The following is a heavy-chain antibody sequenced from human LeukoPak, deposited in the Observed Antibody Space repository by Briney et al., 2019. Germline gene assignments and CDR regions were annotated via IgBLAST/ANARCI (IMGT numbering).Heavy chain of an antibody. D-gene: IGHD3-10*01. Sequence: SETLSLTCAVYGGSFSGYYWSWIRQPPGKGMEWIEEINHSGSTNYNPSLKSRVTISVDTSKNQFSLKLSSVTAADTAVYYCARGGPPMVRGVRWFDPWGQGTLVTVSS. CDR2: INHSGST. V-gene: IGHV4-34*01. J-gene: IGHJ5*02. CDR3: ARGGPPMVRGVRWFDP. CDR1: GGSFSGYY.